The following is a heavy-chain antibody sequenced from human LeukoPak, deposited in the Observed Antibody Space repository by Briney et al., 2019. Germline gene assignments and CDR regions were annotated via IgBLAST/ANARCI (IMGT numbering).Heavy chain of an antibody. CDR2: IYPGDSDT. CDR1: GYSFTSYW. D-gene: IGHD3-22*01. J-gene: IGHJ4*02. CDR3: AIMDYYDSSGYLDY. Sequence: GESLQISCQGSGYSFTSYWIGWVRQMPGKGLEWMGIIYPGDSDTRYSPSFQGQVTISADKSISTAYLQWSSLKASDTAMYYCAIMDYYDSSGYLDYWGQGTLVTVSS. V-gene: IGHV5-51*01.